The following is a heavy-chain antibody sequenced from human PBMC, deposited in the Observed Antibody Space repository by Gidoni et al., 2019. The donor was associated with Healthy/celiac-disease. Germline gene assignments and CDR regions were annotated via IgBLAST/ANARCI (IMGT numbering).Heavy chain of an antibody. D-gene: IGHD5-12*01. V-gene: IGHV1-46*03. J-gene: IGHJ4*02. Sequence: QVQLVQSVAEVKKPGASVKVSCKASGYTFTSYYMHWVRQAPGQGLEWMGIINPSGGSTSYEQKLQGRGTMTRDTSTSTVYRELSSLRSEDTAVYYCARPSLDGYNVFDYWGQGTLVTVSS. CDR3: ARPSLDGYNVFDY. CDR1: GYTFTSYY. CDR2: INPSGGST.